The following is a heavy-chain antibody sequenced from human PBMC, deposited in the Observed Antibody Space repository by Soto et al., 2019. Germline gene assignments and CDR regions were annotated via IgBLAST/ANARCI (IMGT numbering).Heavy chain of an antibody. D-gene: IGHD3-3*01. CDR1: DGSISSSSCY. V-gene: IGHV4-39*01. J-gene: IGHJ4*02. Sequence: SETQSPTCTIPDGSISSSSCYWGWIRQPPGRGLEWIGSITERGNTNYNPSLTSRVTISVDTSKKQVTLKLSSVTAADTAVYYCARRRSGKETVLDYWRQGTLVTVSS. CDR3: ARRRSGKETVLDY. CDR2: ITERGNT.